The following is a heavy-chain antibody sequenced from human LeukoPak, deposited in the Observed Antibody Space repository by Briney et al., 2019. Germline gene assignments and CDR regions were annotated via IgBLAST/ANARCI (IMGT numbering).Heavy chain of an antibody. CDR1: GYTFTSYD. V-gene: IGHV1-8*01. D-gene: IGHD3-9*01. CDR2: MNPNSGNT. CDR3: ARADDILTGSDY. Sequence: GASVKVSCKASGYTFTSYDINWVRQATGQGLEWMGWMNPNSGNTGYAQKFQGRVTMTRNTSISTAYMELSSLRSEGTAVYYCARADDILTGSDYWGQGTLVTVSS. J-gene: IGHJ4*02.